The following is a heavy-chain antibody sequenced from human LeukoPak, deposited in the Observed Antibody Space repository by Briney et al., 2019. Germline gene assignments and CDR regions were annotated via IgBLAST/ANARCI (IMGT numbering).Heavy chain of an antibody. Sequence: EGSLKLSCKASGYTFTSYGISWVRQAPGQGLEWMAWISAYNGNTNYAQKLQGRVTMTTDTSTSTDYMELRSLRSDDTAVYYCASVSFCGVPAPNPLPFQHWGQGTLVTVSS. D-gene: IGHD2-2*01. CDR1: GYTFTSYG. V-gene: IGHV1-18*01. CDR2: ISAYNGNT. CDR3: ASVSFCGVPAPNPLPFQH. J-gene: IGHJ1*01.